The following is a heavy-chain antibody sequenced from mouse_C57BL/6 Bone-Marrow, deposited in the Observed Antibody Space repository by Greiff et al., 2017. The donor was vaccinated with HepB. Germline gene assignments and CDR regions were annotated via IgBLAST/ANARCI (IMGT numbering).Heavy chain of an antibody. CDR1: GYTFTSYW. CDR3: ARSGEFFSIYYYGSSYVDY. Sequence: QVHVKQPGAELVKPGASVKLSCKASGYTFTSYWMQWVKQRPGQGLEWIGEIDPSDSYTNYNQKFKGKATLTVDTSSSTAYMQLSSLTSEDSAVYYCARSGEFFSIYYYGSSYVDYWGQGTTLTVSS. V-gene: IGHV1-50*01. CDR2: IDPSDSYT. J-gene: IGHJ2*01. D-gene: IGHD1-1*01.